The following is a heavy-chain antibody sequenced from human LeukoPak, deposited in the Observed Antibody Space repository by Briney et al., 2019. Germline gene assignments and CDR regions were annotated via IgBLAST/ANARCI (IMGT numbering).Heavy chain of an antibody. D-gene: IGHD2-2*01. V-gene: IGHV3-23*01. CDR2: ISGSGGGT. J-gene: IGHJ4*02. CDR3: AKRDTRGRYYFDS. CDR1: GFTFSSYA. Sequence: GGSLRLSCAASGFTFSSYAMSWVRQAPEKGLEWVATISGSGGGTYYADSVRGRFTISRDDSENTLFLHMNSLRAEDTAVYFCAKRDTRGRYYFDSWGLGTLVTVSS.